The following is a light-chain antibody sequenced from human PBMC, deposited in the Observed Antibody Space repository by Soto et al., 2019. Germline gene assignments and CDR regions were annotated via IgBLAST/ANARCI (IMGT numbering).Light chain of an antibody. V-gene: IGLV1-47*02. CDR2: SNN. Sequence: QPVLTQPPSASGTPGQRVTISCSGSSSNIGSNYVYWYQQLPGTAPKLLIYSNNQRPSGVPDRFSGSKSGTSASLAISGLRSEDEADYYCAAWDDSLSVLYVFGTGTKLTVL. J-gene: IGLJ1*01. CDR1: SSNIGSNY. CDR3: AAWDDSLSVLYV.